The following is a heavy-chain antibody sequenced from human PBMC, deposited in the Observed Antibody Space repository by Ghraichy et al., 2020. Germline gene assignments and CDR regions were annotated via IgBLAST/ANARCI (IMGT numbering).Heavy chain of an antibody. V-gene: IGHV4-59*01. J-gene: IGHJ4*02. D-gene: IGHD4-11*01. CDR1: SGSLTSYY. CDR2: IYFSGST. Sequence: SGTLSLTCTVSSGSLTSYYWSWIRQPPGKGLEWIGYIYFSGSTNYNPSLKSRVTISVDTSKNQFSLKLSSVTAADSAVYYCARGPTRFYFDYWGQGTLVTVSS. CDR3: ARGPTRFYFDY.